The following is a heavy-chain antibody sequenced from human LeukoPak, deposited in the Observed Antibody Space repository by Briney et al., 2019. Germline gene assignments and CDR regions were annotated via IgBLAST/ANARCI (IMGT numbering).Heavy chain of an antibody. CDR2: ISGSGRQT. D-gene: IGHD3-9*01. J-gene: IGHJ4*02. CDR1: GFTFSSYA. Sequence: GGSLRLSCAASGFTFSSYALSWVRQAPGKGLEWVSLISGSGRQTEYGDSVKGRFTISRDNSKNTLSLQINSLKAEDTAVYYCAKHLRTHVWFFDYWGQGTLVTVSS. CDR3: AKHLRTHVWFFDY. V-gene: IGHV3-23*01.